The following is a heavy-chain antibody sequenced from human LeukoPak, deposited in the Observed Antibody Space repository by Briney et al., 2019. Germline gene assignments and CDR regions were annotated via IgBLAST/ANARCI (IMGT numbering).Heavy chain of an antibody. J-gene: IGHJ4*02. CDR1: GFTFSAYW. V-gene: IGHV3-74*03. CDR3: ARDVITFGGVIVIPFDY. Sequence: PGGSLRLSCAASGFTFSAYWMHWVRQGPGKGLEWVSRVSGDGSNSMYADSVKGRFTISRDNAKNSLYLQINSLRAEDTAVYYCARDVITFGGVIVIPFDYWGQGTLVTVSS. CDR2: VSGDGSNS. D-gene: IGHD3-16*02.